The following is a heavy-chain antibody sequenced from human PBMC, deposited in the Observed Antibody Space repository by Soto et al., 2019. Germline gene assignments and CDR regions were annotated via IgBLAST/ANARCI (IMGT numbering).Heavy chain of an antibody. CDR1: GFTFSSYG. CDR3: ARDWGPYYDFWSGYFGSAY. CDR2: IWYDGSNK. Sequence: GGSLRLSCAASGFTFSSYGMHWVRQAPGKGLEWVAVIWYDGSNKYYADSVKGRFTISRDNSKNTLYLQMNSLRAEDTAVYYCARDWGPYYDFWSGYFGSAYWGQGTLVTVSS. D-gene: IGHD3-3*01. V-gene: IGHV3-33*01. J-gene: IGHJ4*02.